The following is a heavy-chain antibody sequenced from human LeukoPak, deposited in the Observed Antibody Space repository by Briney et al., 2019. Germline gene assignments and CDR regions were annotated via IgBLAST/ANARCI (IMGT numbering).Heavy chain of an antibody. CDR1: GFTFSSYG. Sequence: PGGSLRLSCAASGFTFSSYGMHWVRQAPGKGLEWVAVIWYDGSNKYHADSVKGRFTISRDNSKNTLYLQMNSLRAEDTAVYYCARDHPHGYSSGWYSYWGQGTLVTVSS. V-gene: IGHV3-33*01. D-gene: IGHD6-19*01. J-gene: IGHJ4*02. CDR3: ARDHPHGYSSGWYSY. CDR2: IWYDGSNK.